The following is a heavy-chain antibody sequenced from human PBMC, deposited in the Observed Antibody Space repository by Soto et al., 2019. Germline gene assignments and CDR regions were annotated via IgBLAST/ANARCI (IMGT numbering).Heavy chain of an antibody. CDR3: AREVIAATGAIRWFDP. CDR1: GFTFSRHW. D-gene: IGHD6-25*01. Sequence: GGSLRLSCAASGFTFSRHWMHWVRQTPGKGPVWVSRINDDGSSTKYADSVKGRFTIARDNAKNTVFLQMSSLRAEDTAVYYCAREVIAATGAIRWFDPWGQGTLVTVSS. J-gene: IGHJ5*02. CDR2: INDDGSST. V-gene: IGHV3-74*03.